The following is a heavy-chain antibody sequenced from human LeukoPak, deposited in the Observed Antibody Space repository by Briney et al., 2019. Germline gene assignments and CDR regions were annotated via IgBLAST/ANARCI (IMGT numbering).Heavy chain of an antibody. V-gene: IGHV1-18*01. CDR2: ISTYNSNT. D-gene: IGHD6-19*01. J-gene: IGHJ3*02. CDR1: AYSFTNYG. CDR3: ARGRLVGGWFKYDAFDI. Sequence: ASVKVSCKTSAYSFTNYGITWVRQAPGQGLEWMGWISTYNSNTNYAQKFQGRATMTTDTSTSTAYMELRSLRSDDTAVYYCARGRLVGGWFKYDAFDIWGQGTMVTVSS.